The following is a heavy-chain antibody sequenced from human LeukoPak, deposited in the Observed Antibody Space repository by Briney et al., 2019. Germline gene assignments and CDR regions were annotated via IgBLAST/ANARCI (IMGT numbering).Heavy chain of an antibody. V-gene: IGHV3-7*01. CDR2: VKQDGSER. CDR3: AREGAYCLDS. D-gene: IGHD4/OR15-4a*01. CDR1: GFTFSSYW. Sequence: GGSLRLSCAASGFTFSSYWMSWVSQAPGKGLVWVANVKQDGSERYYVGSVRGRFTISRDNAKNSLYLQMNSLRAEDTAVYYCAREGAYCLDSWGQGTLVAVSS. J-gene: IGHJ4*02.